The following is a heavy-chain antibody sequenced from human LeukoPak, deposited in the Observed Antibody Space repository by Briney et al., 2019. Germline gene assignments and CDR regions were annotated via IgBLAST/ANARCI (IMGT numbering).Heavy chain of an antibody. CDR1: GFSISSSGYY. J-gene: IGHJ6*01. CDR2: IYCSGTT. Sequence: PSETLPLTCTVSGFSISSSGYYWGRIPQFQRKGLEWISHIYCSGTTDYDPFLKSRLTISVDTAKDQSSLRLTSVTAADSAVYYCARGSLCRSGSCPPYYATGLVVCGEGNPGTVSS. CDR3: ARGSLCRSGSCPPYYATGLVV. D-gene: IGHD2-15*01. V-gene: IGHV4-30-4*01.